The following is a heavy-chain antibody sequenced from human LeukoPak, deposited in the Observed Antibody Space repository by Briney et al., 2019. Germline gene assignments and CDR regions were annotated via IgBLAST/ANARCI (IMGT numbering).Heavy chain of an antibody. V-gene: IGHV1-24*01. CDR1: GYTLTELS. CDR2: FDPEDGET. Sequence: ASVTVSCKVSGYTLTELSMHWVRQAPGKGLEWMGGFDPEDGETIYAQKFQGRVTMTEDTSTDTAYMELSSLRSEDTAVYYCATVITMIAPTWFDPWGQGTLVTVSS. J-gene: IGHJ5*02. D-gene: IGHD3-22*01. CDR3: ATVITMIAPTWFDP.